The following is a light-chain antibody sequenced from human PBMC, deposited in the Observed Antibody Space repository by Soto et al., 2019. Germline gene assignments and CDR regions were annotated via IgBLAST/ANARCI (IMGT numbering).Light chain of an antibody. V-gene: IGLV1-44*01. CDR2: LNN. J-gene: IGLJ2*01. Sequence: QSVLTQPPSASGTPGQRVTISCSGSSSNIGSETVNWYQHLPGTAPKLLIYLNNQRPSGVPDRFSGSKSDTSASLAISGRQSEDEADYYCATWDDSLKRVVFGGGTKVTVL. CDR1: SSNIGSET. CDR3: ATWDDSLKRVV.